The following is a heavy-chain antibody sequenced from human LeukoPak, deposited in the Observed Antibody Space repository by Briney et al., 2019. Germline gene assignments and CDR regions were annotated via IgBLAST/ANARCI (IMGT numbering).Heavy chain of an antibody. CDR1: GYTFTDYH. V-gene: IGHV1-2*02. CDR3: ASGDFDY. Sequence: ATVRDSCRTCGYTFTDYHLHWGRQAPGQGLEWMGWISPNSGGTNYAQKFQGRVTMTRDTSISTAYMELSRLRSDDTAVSYCASGDFDYGGQGTLVTVCS. J-gene: IGHJ4*02. CDR2: ISPNSGGT.